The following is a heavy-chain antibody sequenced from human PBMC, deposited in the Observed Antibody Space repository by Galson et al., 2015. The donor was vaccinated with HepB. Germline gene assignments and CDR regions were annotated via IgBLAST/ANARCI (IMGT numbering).Heavy chain of an antibody. CDR1: GFTFSDYY. V-gene: IGHV3-11*01. CDR2: ISSSGSTI. J-gene: IGHJ6*03. CDR3: ARGGVEGLLWFRELFYSSNVYYYMDV. Sequence: SLRLSCAASGFTFSDYYMSWIRQAPGKGLEWVSYISSSGSTIYYADSVKGRFTISRDNAKNSLYLQMNSLRAEDTAVYYCARGGVEGLLWFRELFYSSNVYYYMDVWGKGTTVTVSS. D-gene: IGHD3-10*01.